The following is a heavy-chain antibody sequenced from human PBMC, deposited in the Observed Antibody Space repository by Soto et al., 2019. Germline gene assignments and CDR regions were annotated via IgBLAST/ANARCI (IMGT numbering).Heavy chain of an antibody. CDR2: IIPIFGTA. V-gene: IGHV1-69*12. CDR1: GGTFSSYA. D-gene: IGHD2-21*02. CDR3: ARDSGTYCGGDCSTDAFDI. J-gene: IGHJ3*02. Sequence: QVQLVQSGAGVKKPGSSVKVSCKASGGTFSSYAISWVRQAPGQGLEWMGGIIPIFGTANYAQKFQGRVTITADESTSTAYMELSSLRSEDTAVYYCARDSGTYCGGDCSTDAFDIWGQGTMVTVSS.